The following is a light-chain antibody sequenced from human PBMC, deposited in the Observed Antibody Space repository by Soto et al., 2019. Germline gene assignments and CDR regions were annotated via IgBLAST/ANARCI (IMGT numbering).Light chain of an antibody. CDR3: QQYGRT. V-gene: IGKV3-20*01. CDR2: AAS. CDR1: QSVISNY. Sequence: EIVLTQSPGTLSLSPGERATLSCRASQSVISNYLAWYQQKPGQAPRLLIYAASTRATGIPARFSGSGSVTDFTLTISRLEPEDFAVYYCQQYGRTFGQGTKVDI. J-gene: IGKJ1*01.